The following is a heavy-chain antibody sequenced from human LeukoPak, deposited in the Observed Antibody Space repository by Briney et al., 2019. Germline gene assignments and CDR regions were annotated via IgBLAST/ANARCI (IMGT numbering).Heavy chain of an antibody. V-gene: IGHV1-8*01. J-gene: IGHJ5*02. Sequence: ASVKVSCKASGYTFTSYDINWVRQATGQGLEWMGWMNPNSGNTGYAQKFQGRVTMTRDTSTSTVYMELSSLRSEDTAVYYCARAYSTWDYYGSGTHFHWFDPWGQGTLVTVSS. CDR1: GYTFTSYD. CDR3: ARAYSTWDYYGSGTHFHWFDP. CDR2: MNPNSGNT. D-gene: IGHD3-10*01.